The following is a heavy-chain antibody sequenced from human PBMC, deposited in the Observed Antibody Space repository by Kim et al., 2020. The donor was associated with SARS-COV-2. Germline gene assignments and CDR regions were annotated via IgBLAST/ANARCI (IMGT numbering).Heavy chain of an antibody. Sequence: SETLSLTCAVYGGSFSGYYWSWIRQPPGKGLEWIGEINHSGSTNYNPSLKSRVTISVDTSKNQFSLKLSSVTAADTAVYYCARGRYSGSYPYYYGMDVWG. CDR3: ARGRYSGSYPYYYGMDV. D-gene: IGHD1-26*01. V-gene: IGHV4-34*01. CDR1: GGSFSGYY. J-gene: IGHJ6*01. CDR2: INHSGST.